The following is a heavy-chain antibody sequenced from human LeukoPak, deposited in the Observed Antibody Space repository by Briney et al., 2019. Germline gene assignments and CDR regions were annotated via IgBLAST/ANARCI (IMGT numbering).Heavy chain of an antibody. J-gene: IGHJ3*02. CDR1: GFAFSTFS. CDR3: VRDLAYAFDT. Sequence: GGSLRLSCSASGFAFSTFSFNWVRQAPGKGLEWLSYIRSSSSVGDSVKGRFTISRDDAKHSLHLHMNSLRAEDTAVYYCVRDLAYAFDTWGQGTMVTVSS. V-gene: IGHV3-48*01. CDR2: IRSSSS.